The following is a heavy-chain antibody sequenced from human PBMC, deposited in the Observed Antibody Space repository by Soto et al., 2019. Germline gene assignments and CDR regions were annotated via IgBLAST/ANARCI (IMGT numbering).Heavy chain of an antibody. V-gene: IGHV1-18*01. CDR2: ISAYNGNT. D-gene: IGHD3-10*01. J-gene: IGHJ6*02. CDR1: GDTFTSYG. CDR3: ARYYGSGSYYVPSGMDV. Sequence: QVQLVQSGAEVKKPGASVKVSCKASGDTFTSYGISWVRQAPGQGLEWMGWISAYNGNTNYAQKFQGRVTMTTDTSTSTAYMERRSLRSDDTAVYYCARYYGSGSYYVPSGMDVWGQGTTVTVSS.